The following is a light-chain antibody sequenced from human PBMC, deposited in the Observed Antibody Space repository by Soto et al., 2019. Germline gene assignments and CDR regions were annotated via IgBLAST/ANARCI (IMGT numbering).Light chain of an antibody. CDR1: QSISSW. CDR2: DAS. CDR3: QQSDTYPLT. J-gene: IGKJ5*01. Sequence: IQMTQSPSTLSASVGDRVAITCRASQSISSWLAWYQQKPGKAPKFLIYDASNLESGVPSRFSGSGSGTEFTLTISSLQPDDFATYYCQQSDTYPLTFGQGARLENK. V-gene: IGKV1-5*01.